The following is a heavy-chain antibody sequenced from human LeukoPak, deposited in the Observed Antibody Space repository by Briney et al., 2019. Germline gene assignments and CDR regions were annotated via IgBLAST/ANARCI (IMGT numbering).Heavy chain of an antibody. Sequence: PSETLSLTCAVYGGSFSGYYWSWIRQPPGKGLEWTGEINHSGSTNYNPSLKSRVTISVDTSKNQFSLKLSSVTAADTAVYYCARAGRIAAPDYWGQGTLVTVSS. CDR2: INHSGST. D-gene: IGHD6-6*01. CDR1: GGSFSGYY. J-gene: IGHJ4*02. V-gene: IGHV4-34*01. CDR3: ARAGRIAAPDY.